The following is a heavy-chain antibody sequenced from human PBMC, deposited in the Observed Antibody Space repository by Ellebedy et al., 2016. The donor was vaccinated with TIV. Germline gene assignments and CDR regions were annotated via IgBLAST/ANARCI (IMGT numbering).Heavy chain of an antibody. CDR1: GFTVTNAW. CDR2: VSSETDGGTI. V-gene: IGHV3-15*01. J-gene: IGHJ5*02. Sequence: GESLKISXAASGFTVTNAWMSWVRQAPGKGLEWVGRVSSETDGGTIYYAAPVEGRFTISRDESNNTVYLQMNSLKAGDTAVYYCTTDPIFGVVRRPNWFDPWGQGTLVTVSS. D-gene: IGHD3-3*01. CDR3: TTDPIFGVVRRPNWFDP.